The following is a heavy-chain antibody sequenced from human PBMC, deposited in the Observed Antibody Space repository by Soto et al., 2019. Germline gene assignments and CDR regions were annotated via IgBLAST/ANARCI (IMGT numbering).Heavy chain of an antibody. CDR2: IIPLFGST. CDR1: GDTFTSYS. Sequence: QVQLVQSGAEVKKPGSSVRVSCKASGDTFTSYSINWLRQAPGHGPDWMGGIIPLFGSTKFAQKFQGWVNITADVSTSRAYMELSGLTCDDTAIYYCATQGDNFNYDIPPFDPWGQGTLVTVSS. J-gene: IGHJ5*02. D-gene: IGHD3-9*01. CDR3: ATQGDNFNYDIPPFDP. V-gene: IGHV1-69*01.